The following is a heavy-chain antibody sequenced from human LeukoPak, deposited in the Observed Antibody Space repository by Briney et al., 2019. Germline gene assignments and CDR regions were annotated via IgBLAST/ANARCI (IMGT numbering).Heavy chain of an antibody. CDR2: INAGNGNT. Sequence: ASVKVSCKASGYTFTSYAMHWVRQAPGQRLEWMGWINAGNGNTKYSQEFQGRVTVTRDTSASTAYMEQRSPRSEDMAVYFCARVSVTTSDRGFDNWGQGTLVTVSS. J-gene: IGHJ4*02. V-gene: IGHV1-3*03. D-gene: IGHD4-11*01. CDR1: GYTFTSYA. CDR3: ARVSVTTSDRGFDN.